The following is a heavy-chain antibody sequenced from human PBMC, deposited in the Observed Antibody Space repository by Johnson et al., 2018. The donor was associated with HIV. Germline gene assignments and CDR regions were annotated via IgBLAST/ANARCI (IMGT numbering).Heavy chain of an antibody. CDR2: IFTVGDV. J-gene: IGHJ3*02. D-gene: IGHD6-6*01. CDR3: AKDLDSSSWGAFDI. Sequence: VQLVESGGGLAQPGGSLRLSCAASGITVSSNYMSWVRQAPGKGLEWVSVIFTVGDVYYADSVKGRFTISRDNSKNFLYLQMNSLRPEDTAVYYCAKDLDSSSWGAFDIWGQGTMVTVSS. V-gene: IGHV3-66*02. CDR1: GITVSSNY.